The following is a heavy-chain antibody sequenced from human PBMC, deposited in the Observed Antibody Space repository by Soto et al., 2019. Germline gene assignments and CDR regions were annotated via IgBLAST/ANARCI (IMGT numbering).Heavy chain of an antibody. CDR1: GGSISSSSYY. J-gene: IGHJ6*02. D-gene: IGHD3-10*01. CDR2: IYYSGST. V-gene: IGHV4-39*01. CDR3: ARQGPMVRGVKANYYYGMDV. Sequence: SETLSLTCTVSGGSISSSSYYWGWIRQPPGKGLEWIGSIYYSGSTYYNPSLKSRVTISVDTSKNQFSLKLSSVTAADTAVYYCARQGPMVRGVKANYYYGMDVWGQGTTVTVSS.